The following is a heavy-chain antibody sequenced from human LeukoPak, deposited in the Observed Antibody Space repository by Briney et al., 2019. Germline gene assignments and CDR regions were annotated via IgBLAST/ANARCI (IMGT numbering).Heavy chain of an antibody. CDR3: ARGFFDRGNPGSWFDP. CDR2: ICHTGNT. D-gene: IGHD3-10*01. J-gene: IGHJ5*02. Sequence: SQTLSLTCTVSGGSINFGAYSWNWIRRPPGKGLEWIGYICHTGNTYYNPSLKSRVTISVDRSKNQFSLRLTSVTAADTAVYYCARGFFDRGNPGSWFDPWGQGTLVTVSP. CDR1: GGSINFGAYS. V-gene: IGHV4-30-2*01.